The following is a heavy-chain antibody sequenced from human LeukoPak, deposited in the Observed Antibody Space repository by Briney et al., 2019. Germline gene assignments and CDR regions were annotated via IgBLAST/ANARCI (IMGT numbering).Heavy chain of an antibody. V-gene: IGHV4-39*01. Sequence: KTSETLSLTCTVSGGSISSSSYYWGWIRQPPGKGLEWIGSIYYSGSTYYNPSLKSRVTISVDTSKNQFSLKLSSVTAADTAVYYCARRNDYGDYGYFDYWGQGTLVTVSS. CDR1: GGSISSSSYY. D-gene: IGHD4-17*01. J-gene: IGHJ4*02. CDR3: ARRNDYGDYGYFDY. CDR2: IYYSGST.